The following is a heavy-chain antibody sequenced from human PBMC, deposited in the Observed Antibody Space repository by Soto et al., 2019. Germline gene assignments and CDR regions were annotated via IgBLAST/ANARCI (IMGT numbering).Heavy chain of an antibody. D-gene: IGHD3-22*01. J-gene: IGHJ4*02. CDR3: ARDYYYDSSGYYTPGYYFDY. V-gene: IGHV3-30-3*01. CDR1: GFTFSSYA. Sequence: PGESLKISCAASGFTFSSYAMHWVRQAPGKGLEWVAVISYDGSNKYYADSVKGRFTISRDNSKNTLYLQMNSLRAEDTAVYYCARDYYYDSSGYYTPGYYFDYWGQGTLVTVS. CDR2: ISYDGSNK.